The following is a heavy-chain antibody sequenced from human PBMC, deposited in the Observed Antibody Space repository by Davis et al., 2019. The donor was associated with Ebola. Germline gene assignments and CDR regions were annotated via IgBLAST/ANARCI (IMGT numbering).Heavy chain of an antibody. Sequence: PGGSLRLSCEAPGFTFSSYSFNWVRQAPGKGLEWVASISSSTRNIFYADPVKGRFTISKDNARNSVYLDMNNLRGEDTAIYYCARDGFIDPYEFWGQGTLVTVSS. CDR3: ARDGFIDPYEF. J-gene: IGHJ4*02. CDR1: GFTFSSYS. D-gene: IGHD3/OR15-3a*01. CDR2: ISSSTRNI. V-gene: IGHV3-21*06.